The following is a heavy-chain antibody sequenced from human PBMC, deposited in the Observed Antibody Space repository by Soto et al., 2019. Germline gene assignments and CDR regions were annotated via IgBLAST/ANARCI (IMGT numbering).Heavy chain of an antibody. CDR2: IRYDGSNH. Sequence: GGSLRLSCAASGFTFSNYDMHWVRQAPGKGLEWVTVIRYDGSNHHYADSVKGRFTISRDNAKNTLYLQMNSLRAEDTAFYYCAKDHDEDFGYDLDYFDYWGQGTLVTVSS. CDR1: GFTFSNYD. CDR3: AKDHDEDFGYDLDYFDY. V-gene: IGHV3-30*02. J-gene: IGHJ4*02. D-gene: IGHD5-12*01.